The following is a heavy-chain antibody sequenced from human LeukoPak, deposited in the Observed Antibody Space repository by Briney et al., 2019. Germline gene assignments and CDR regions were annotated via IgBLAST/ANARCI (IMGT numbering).Heavy chain of an antibody. CDR2: INHSGST. D-gene: IGHD3-10*01. J-gene: IGHJ5*02. CDR3: ASVYYRSWFVP. Sequence: SETLSLTCAVYGGSFSGYYWSWIRQPPGKGLEWIGEINHSGSTNYNPSLKSRVTISVDTSKNQFSLKLSSVTAADTAVYYCASVYYRSWFVPWGQGTLVTVSS. CDR1: GGSFSGYY. V-gene: IGHV4-34*01.